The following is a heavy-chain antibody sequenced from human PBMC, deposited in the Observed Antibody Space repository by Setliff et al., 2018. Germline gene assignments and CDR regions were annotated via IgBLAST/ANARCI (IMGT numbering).Heavy chain of an antibody. V-gene: IGHV4-59*12. Sequence: LSLTCTVSGGSISSYYWSWIRQPAGKGLEWIGYIYYSGSTYYNPSLKSRVTISVDTSKNQFSLRLTSMSAADTAVYYCARESRYYYDNLGTLDYWGQGTLVTVSS. D-gene: IGHD3-22*01. CDR1: GGSISSYY. J-gene: IGHJ4*02. CDR2: IYYSGST. CDR3: ARESRYYYDNLGTLDY.